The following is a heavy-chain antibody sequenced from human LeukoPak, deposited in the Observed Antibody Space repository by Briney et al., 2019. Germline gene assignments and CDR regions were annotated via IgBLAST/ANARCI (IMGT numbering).Heavy chain of an antibody. D-gene: IGHD3-10*01. CDR2: IISSSIYI. J-gene: IGHJ4*02. CDR3: ARGWDYYGSGSYLPDY. V-gene: IGHV3-21*01. CDR1: GFTFSSYS. Sequence: PGGSLRLSCAASGFTFSSYSMNWVRQAPGKGLEWVSSIISSSIYIYYADSVKGRFTISRDKAKNSLYLQMNSLRAEDTAVYYCARGWDYYGSGSYLPDYWGEGTLVSVSS.